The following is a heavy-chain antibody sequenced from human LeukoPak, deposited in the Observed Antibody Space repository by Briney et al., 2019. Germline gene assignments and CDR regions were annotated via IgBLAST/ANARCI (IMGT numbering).Heavy chain of an antibody. CDR1: GGSFRGYY. CDR2: INHSGST. D-gene: IGHD3-3*01. Sequence: SETLSLTCAVYGGSFRGYYWSWIRQPPGKGLEWIGEINHSGSTNYNPSLKSRVTISVDTSKNQFSLKLSSVTAADTAVYYCARGPGGYDFWSGYYTRWFDPWGQGTLVTVSS. J-gene: IGHJ5*02. CDR3: ARGPGGYDFWSGYYTRWFDP. V-gene: IGHV4-34*01.